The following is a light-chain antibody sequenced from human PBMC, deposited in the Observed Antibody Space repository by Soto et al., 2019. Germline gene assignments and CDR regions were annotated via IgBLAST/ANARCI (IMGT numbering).Light chain of an antibody. CDR3: GTWDSSLSAGYVV. V-gene: IGLV1-51*01. Sequence: QSVLTQPPSVSAAPGQKVTISCSGSSSNIGNNYVSWYQQVPGTAPKLLIYDNNKRPSGIPDRFSGSKSGTSATLGITGLQTGDEADYYCGTWDSSLSAGYVVFGGGTKVTVL. J-gene: IGLJ2*01. CDR1: SSNIGNNY. CDR2: DNN.